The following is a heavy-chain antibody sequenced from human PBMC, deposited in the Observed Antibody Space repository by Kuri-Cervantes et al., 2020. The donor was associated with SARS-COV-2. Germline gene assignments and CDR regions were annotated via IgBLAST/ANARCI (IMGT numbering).Heavy chain of an antibody. CDR2: IRSKTNNYAT. J-gene: IGHJ4*02. CDR3: ARDPWRADISGWKRPFDY. CDR1: GFTFSGSA. Sequence: GGSLRLSCAASGFTFSGSAMYWVRQPFEKGLEWVGRIRSKTNNYATSYAASLRGRFTISRDDSKNTAYLQMNSLRIEDTAEYFCARDPWRADISGWKRPFDYWGQGTLVTVSS. V-gene: IGHV3-73*01. D-gene: IGHD6-19*01.